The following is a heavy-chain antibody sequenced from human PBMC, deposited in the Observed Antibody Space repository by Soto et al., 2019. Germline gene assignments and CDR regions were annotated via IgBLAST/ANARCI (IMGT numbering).Heavy chain of an antibody. D-gene: IGHD3-16*02. V-gene: IGHV3-23*01. Sequence: GGSLRLSCAASGFTFSSYAMSWVRQAPGKGLEWVSAISGSGGSTYYADSVKGRFTISRDNSKNTLYLQMNSLRAEDTAVYYCAKPLAGGVIVQDAFDIWGQGTMVTVSS. J-gene: IGHJ3*02. CDR2: ISGSGGST. CDR3: AKPLAGGVIVQDAFDI. CDR1: GFTFSSYA.